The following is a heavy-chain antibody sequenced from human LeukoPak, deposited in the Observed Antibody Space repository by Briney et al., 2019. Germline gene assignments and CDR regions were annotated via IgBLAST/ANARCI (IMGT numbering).Heavy chain of an antibody. CDR2: ISHSGST. Sequence: SETLSLTCTVSGGSISGYYWSWIRQPPGKGLEWIGEISHSGSTNDNPSLKSRVTISVDTSKKQFSLKLRSVTAADTAVYYCARSRGYSLDSWGQGTLVTVSS. J-gene: IGHJ4*02. CDR1: GGSISGYY. CDR3: ARSRGYSLDS. D-gene: IGHD3-22*01. V-gene: IGHV4-34*01.